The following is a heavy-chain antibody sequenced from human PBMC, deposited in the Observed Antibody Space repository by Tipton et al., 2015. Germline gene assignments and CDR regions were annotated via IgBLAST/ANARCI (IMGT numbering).Heavy chain of an antibody. D-gene: IGHD4-17*01. CDR3: ARDQRDYGDYMDAFDI. Sequence: QLVQSGPEVKKPGASVKVSCKASGYTFTSYYMYWVRQAPGQGLEWMGVINPSGGITNYAQKFQGRVTMTRDSSTSTVYMELSSLRSEDTAVYYCARDQRDYGDYMDAFDIWGQGTMVTVSS. CDR2: INPSGGIT. CDR1: GYTFTSYY. J-gene: IGHJ3*02. V-gene: IGHV1-46*01.